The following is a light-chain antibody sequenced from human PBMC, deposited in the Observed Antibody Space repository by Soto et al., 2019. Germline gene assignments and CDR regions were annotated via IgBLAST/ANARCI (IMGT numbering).Light chain of an antibody. J-gene: IGKJ2*01. Sequence: EIVLTQSPATLSVSPGNIATLSCRAIQSVNSDLACYQQKPGQAPRLLIYGASTRATGTPTRFSGSGSGTEFTITISSMQSEDFAVYFCQKYNNWXPYTFGQGTKV. CDR3: QKYNNWXPYT. CDR2: GAS. CDR1: QSVNSD. V-gene: IGKV3-15*01.